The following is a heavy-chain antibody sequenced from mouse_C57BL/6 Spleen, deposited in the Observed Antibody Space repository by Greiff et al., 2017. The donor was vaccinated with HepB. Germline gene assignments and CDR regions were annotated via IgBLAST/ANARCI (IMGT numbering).Heavy chain of an antibody. Sequence: VQLQQSGPELVKPGASVKISCKASGYAFSSSWMNWVKQRPGKGLEWIGRIYPGDGDTNYNGKFKGKATLTADKSSSTAYMQLSSLTSEDSAVYFCARERDYYGSSYGDYWGQGTTLTVSS. V-gene: IGHV1-82*01. D-gene: IGHD1-1*01. CDR2: IYPGDGDT. CDR1: GYAFSSSW. J-gene: IGHJ2*01. CDR3: ARERDYYGSSYGDY.